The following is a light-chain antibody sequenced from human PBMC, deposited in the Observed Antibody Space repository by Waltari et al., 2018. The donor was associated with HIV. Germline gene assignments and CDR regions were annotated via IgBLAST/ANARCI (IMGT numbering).Light chain of an antibody. CDR3: MQALQTIT. Sequence: EIVMTQSPLSLPVTPGEPASISCKSSQSPLHSNKKNYLAWYLQRPGQSPQLLIYLGSNRASGVPDRFSGSGSGTDFTLKISRVEAEDVGVYYCMQALQTITFGQGTRLEIK. J-gene: IGKJ5*01. CDR2: LGS. CDR1: QSPLHSNKKNY. V-gene: IGKV2-28*01.